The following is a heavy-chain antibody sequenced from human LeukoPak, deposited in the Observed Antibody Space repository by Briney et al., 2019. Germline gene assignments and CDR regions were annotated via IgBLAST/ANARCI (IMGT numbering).Heavy chain of an antibody. J-gene: IGHJ2*01. CDR1: GGSVNSGNYY. V-gene: IGHV4-61*01. CDR2: IYYSRTT. Sequence: PSETLSLTCTVSGGSVNSGNYYWSWIRQPPGKGLEWIGYIYYSRTTEYNPSLKSRVTISADTSKNQFSLKLNSVTAADTAVYYCVRRQWELQYFDLWGRGTLVAVSS. CDR3: VRRQWELQYFDL. D-gene: IGHD1-26*01.